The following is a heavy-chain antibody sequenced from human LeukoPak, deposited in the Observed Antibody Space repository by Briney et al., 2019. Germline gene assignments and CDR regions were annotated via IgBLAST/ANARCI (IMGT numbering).Heavy chain of an antibody. Sequence: GASVKVSCKASGYTFTGYYMHWVGQAPGQGLEWMGWINPNSGGTNYAQKFQGRVTMTRDTSISTAYMELSRLRSDDTAVYYCARDLGPYYYYGMDVWGQGTTVTVSS. CDR1: GYTFTGYY. CDR2: INPNSGGT. CDR3: ARDLGPYYYYGMDV. J-gene: IGHJ6*02. V-gene: IGHV1-2*02.